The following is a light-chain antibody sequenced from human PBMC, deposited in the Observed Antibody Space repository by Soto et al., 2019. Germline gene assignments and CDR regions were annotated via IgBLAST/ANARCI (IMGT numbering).Light chain of an antibody. CDR2: GVN. J-gene: IGLJ3*02. V-gene: IGLV2-14*01. CDR3: GSFTTSRIWV. Sequence: QSALTQPASVSGSPGQSITISCTGTSSDVGAYNHVSWYQQQPGKGPNLLIYGVNSRPSGISNRFSGSKSGNTASLTISGLQVEDEAEYFCGSFTTSRIWVFGGGTKLTVL. CDR1: SSDVGAYNH.